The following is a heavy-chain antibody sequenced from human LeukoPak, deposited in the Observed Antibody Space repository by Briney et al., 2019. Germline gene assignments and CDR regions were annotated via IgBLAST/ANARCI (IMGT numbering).Heavy chain of an antibody. J-gene: IGHJ4*02. CDR2: IYTSGST. D-gene: IGHD6-6*01. CDR3: ARVYSSSSGTIFDY. V-gene: IGHV4-4*07. Sequence: SETLSLTCTVSGGSISSYYWSWIRQPAGKGLEWIGRIYTSGSTNYNPSLKSRVTMSVDTSKNQFSLNLTSVTAADTAVYYCARVYSSSSGTIFDYWGQGTLVTVSS. CDR1: GGSISSYY.